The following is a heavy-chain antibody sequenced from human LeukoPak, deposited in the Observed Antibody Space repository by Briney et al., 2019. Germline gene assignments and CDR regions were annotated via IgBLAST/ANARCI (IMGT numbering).Heavy chain of an antibody. CDR2: ISRTGGGT. Sequence: RGSLRLSCAASGFTFSNFAMHWVRQGPGKGLEYVSGISRTGGGTYYADSVQGRFTISRDNSKNTLYLQMSSLRPEDSAVYYCVYQVMGAVEWGQGTLVTVSS. D-gene: IGHD1-26*01. J-gene: IGHJ1*01. CDR3: VYQVMGAVE. CDR1: GFTFSNFA. V-gene: IGHV3-64D*09.